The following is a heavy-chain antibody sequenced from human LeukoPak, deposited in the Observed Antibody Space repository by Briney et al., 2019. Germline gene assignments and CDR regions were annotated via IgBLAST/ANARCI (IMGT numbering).Heavy chain of an antibody. Sequence: PSETLSLTCTVSGGSISSYYWSWIRQPPGKGLEWIGYIYYSGSTNYNPSLKSRVTISVDTSKNQFSLKLSSVTAADTAVYYCARKDGSGSRISDYWGQGTLVTVSS. D-gene: IGHD3-10*01. CDR3: ARKDGSGSRISDY. V-gene: IGHV4-59*01. CDR2: IYYSGST. J-gene: IGHJ4*02. CDR1: GGSISSYY.